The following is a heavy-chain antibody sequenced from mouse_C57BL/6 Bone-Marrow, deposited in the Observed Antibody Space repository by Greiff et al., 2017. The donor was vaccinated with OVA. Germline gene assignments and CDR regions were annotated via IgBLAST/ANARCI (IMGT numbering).Heavy chain of an antibody. J-gene: IGHJ4*01. CDR1: GFTFSDYY. CDR2: ISNGGGST. D-gene: IGHD2-1*01. Sequence: VQLKESGGGLVQPGGSLKLSCAASGFTFSDYYMYWVRQTPEKRLEWVAYISNGGGSTYYPDTVKGRFTSSRDNAKNTLYLQMSRLKSEDTAMYYCARHVTVLNYADAMDYWGQGTSVTVSS. CDR3: ARHVTVLNYADAMDY. V-gene: IGHV5-12*01.